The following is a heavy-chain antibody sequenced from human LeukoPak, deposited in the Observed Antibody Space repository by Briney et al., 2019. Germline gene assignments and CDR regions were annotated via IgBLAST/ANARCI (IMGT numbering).Heavy chain of an antibody. CDR2: ISSSSRYI. CDR1: GFSFNTYS. Sequence: GGSLTLSCVASGFSFNTYSMNWVRQAPGKRLEWVSSISSSSRYIFYPESLKGRLTISRDNAKKSLYLQISSLTDGDTAIYYCARARGYDSGVFGMDVWGQGTAVTVSS. CDR3: ARARGYDSGVFGMDV. J-gene: IGHJ6*02. D-gene: IGHD5-12*01. V-gene: IGHV3-21*01.